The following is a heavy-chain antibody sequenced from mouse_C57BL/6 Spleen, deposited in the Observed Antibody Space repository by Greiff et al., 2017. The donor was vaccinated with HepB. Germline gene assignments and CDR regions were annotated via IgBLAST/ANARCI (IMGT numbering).Heavy chain of an antibody. CDR3: ARGSHYYGSSYGYFDV. CDR2: ISYDGSN. V-gene: IGHV3-6*01. Sequence: EVQVVESGPGLVKPSQSLSLTCSVTGYSITSGYYWNWIRQFPGNKLEWMGYISYDGSNNYNPSLKNRISITRDTSKNQCFLKLNSVTTEDTATYYCARGSHYYGSSYGYFDVWGTGATVTVSS. D-gene: IGHD1-1*01. CDR1: GYSITSGYY. J-gene: IGHJ1*03.